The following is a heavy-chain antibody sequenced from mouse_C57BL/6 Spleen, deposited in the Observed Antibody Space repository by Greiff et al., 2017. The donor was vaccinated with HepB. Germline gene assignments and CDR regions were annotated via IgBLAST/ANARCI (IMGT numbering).Heavy chain of an antibody. Sequence: EVKVEESGGGLVKPGGSLKLSCAASGFTFSDYGMHWVRQAPEKGLEWVAYISSGSSTIYYADTVKGRFTISRDNAKNTLFLQMTSLRSEDTAMYYCARRYYGSSYAMDYWGQGTSVTVSS. CDR1: GFTFSDYG. CDR2: ISSGSSTI. CDR3: ARRYYGSSYAMDY. V-gene: IGHV5-17*01. J-gene: IGHJ4*01. D-gene: IGHD1-1*01.